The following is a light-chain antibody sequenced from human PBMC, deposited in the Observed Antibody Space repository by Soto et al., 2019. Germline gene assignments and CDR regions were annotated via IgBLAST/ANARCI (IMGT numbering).Light chain of an antibody. J-gene: IGLJ1*01. CDR1: SSDVGLYDY. CDR3: SSYKSDSSYV. CDR2: AVS. Sequence: QSVLTQPASVSGSPGQSTTISCTGTSSDVGLYDYVSWYQQHPGKAPQLMIYAVSNRPSGVSNRFSASKSGKTASLFISGLQAEDEADYYCSSYKSDSSYVFGSGTKVTVL. V-gene: IGLV2-14*01.